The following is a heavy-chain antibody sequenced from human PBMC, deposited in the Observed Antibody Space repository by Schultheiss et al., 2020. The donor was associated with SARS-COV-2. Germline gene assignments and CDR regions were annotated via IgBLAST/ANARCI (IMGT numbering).Heavy chain of an antibody. CDR1: GASISSSSFF. V-gene: IGHV4-39*01. CDR2: IFYTGTT. J-gene: IGHJ4*02. CDR3: AAGGLAAGGHYFDS. D-gene: IGHD6-13*01. Sequence: SETLSLTCTVSGASISSSSFFWGWIRQPPGKGLEWIGSIFYTGTTYYNPSLKSRVTISVDTSKNQFSLKLSSVTAADAAVFYCAAGGLAAGGHYFDSWGQGSLVTVSS.